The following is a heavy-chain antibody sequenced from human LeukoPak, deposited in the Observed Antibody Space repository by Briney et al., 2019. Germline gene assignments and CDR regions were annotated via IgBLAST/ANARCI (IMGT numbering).Heavy chain of an antibody. J-gene: IGHJ5*02. Sequence: PGGSLRLSCAASGFTFSDYSMNWVRQAPGKGLEWVSYITGSSSTTYYADSVKGRFTISRDNAKNSLFLQMNSLRVEDTAVYYCARTYYGSGTYYKENWFDPWGQGTLVTVSS. CDR3: ARTYYGSGTYYKENWFDP. CDR2: ITGSSSTT. D-gene: IGHD3-10*01. V-gene: IGHV3-48*04. CDR1: GFTFSDYS.